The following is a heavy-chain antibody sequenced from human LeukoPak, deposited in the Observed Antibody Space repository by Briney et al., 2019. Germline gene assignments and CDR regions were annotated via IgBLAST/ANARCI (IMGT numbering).Heavy chain of an antibody. CDR3: VKDISAIIFHYMDV. V-gene: IGHV3-9*01. CDR1: GFTFDDYV. CDR2: ISGKSGSI. Sequence: GGSLRLSCAASGFTFDDYVMHWVRQAPGKGLEWVAGISGKSGSIGYADSVKGRFTISRDNAKNSLYLQMNSLRAEDTALYYCVKDISAIIFHYMDVWGKGTTVTVSS. J-gene: IGHJ6*03. D-gene: IGHD5-24*01.